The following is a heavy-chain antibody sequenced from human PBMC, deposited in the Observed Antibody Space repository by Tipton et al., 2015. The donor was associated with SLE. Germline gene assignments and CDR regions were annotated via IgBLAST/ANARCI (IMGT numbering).Heavy chain of an antibody. CDR1: GGSISSYY. D-gene: IGHD1-26*01. Sequence: TLSLTCTVSGGSISSYYWSWIRQPPGKGLEWIGYIYYSGSTNYNPSLKSRVTISVDTSTNQFSLKLSSVTAADTAVYYCARGDSGSYWIFDYWGQGTLVTVSS. CDR2: IYYSGST. V-gene: IGHV4-59*01. J-gene: IGHJ4*02. CDR3: ARGDSGSYWIFDY.